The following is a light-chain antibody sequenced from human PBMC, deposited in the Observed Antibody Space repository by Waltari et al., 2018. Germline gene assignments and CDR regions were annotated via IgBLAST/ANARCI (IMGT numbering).Light chain of an antibody. CDR1: QSMSNW. CDR2: KAS. J-gene: IGKJ1*01. CDR3: QQYKSYPWT. Sequence: DIQMTQSPSTLSASVGDRVTITCRASQSMSNWLAWYQQKPGTPPNVLIYKASSLESGVPSRFSGSGSGTEFTLTISSLQPNDVATYYCQQYKSYPWTFGQGTKVEI. V-gene: IGKV1-5*03.